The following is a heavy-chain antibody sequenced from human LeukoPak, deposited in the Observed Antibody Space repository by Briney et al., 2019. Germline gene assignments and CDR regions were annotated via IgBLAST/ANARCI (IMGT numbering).Heavy chain of an antibody. CDR1: GYTFTGYY. CDR3: ARGGGYCTNGVCYTGVCDY. D-gene: IGHD2-8*01. V-gene: IGHV1-2*02. Sequence: ASVKVSCKAPGYTFTGYYMHWVRQAPGQGLEWMGWINPNSGGTNYAQKFQGRVTMTRDTSISTAYMELSRLRSDDTAVYYCARGGGYCTNGVCYTGVCDYWGQGTLVTVSS. J-gene: IGHJ4*02. CDR2: INPNSGGT.